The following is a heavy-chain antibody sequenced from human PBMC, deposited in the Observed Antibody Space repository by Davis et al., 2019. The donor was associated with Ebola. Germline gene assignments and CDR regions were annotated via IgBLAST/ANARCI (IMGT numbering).Heavy chain of an antibody. CDR1: GGSITNYY. D-gene: IGHD2-2*01. CDR2: IHYTGSS. V-gene: IGHV4-59*01. J-gene: IGHJ6*02. CDR3: GRGQRRMPTSVYGVDV. Sequence: MPSETLSLTCTVPGGSITNYYWTWVRQPPGKGLEWIGYIHYTGSSNYNPSLKSRVTLSIGTSKNQFSLKLDFVTAADTAVYYCGRGQRRMPTSVYGVDVWGQGTTVTVSS.